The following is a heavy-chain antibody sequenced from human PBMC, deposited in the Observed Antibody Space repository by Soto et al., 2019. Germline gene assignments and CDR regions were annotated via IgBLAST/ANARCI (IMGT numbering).Heavy chain of an antibody. CDR2: INPNSGGT. J-gene: IGHJ6*02. D-gene: IGHD6-6*01. Sequence: ASVKVSCKASGYTFSGYYMHWVRQAPGRGLEWMGWINPNSGGTNYAQNFQGRVTMTRDTSISTGYMELSRLRSDDTAVYYCARTSIAARDYYYGMDVWGQGTTVTVSS. V-gene: IGHV1-2*02. CDR1: GYTFSGYY. CDR3: ARTSIAARDYYYGMDV.